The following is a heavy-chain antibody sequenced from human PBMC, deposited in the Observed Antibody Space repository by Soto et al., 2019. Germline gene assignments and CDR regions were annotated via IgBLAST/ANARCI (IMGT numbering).Heavy chain of an antibody. V-gene: IGHV4-30-4*01. J-gene: IGHJ4*02. CDR2: IYYSGST. CDR1: GGSISSGDYY. Sequence: QVQLQESGPGLVKPSQTLSLTCTVSGGSISSGDYYWSWIRQPPGKGLEWIGYIYYSGSTYYNPSGESRVTISVDTSKNQFSLKLSSVTAADTAVYYCARGSYYDFWSGSLAFDYWGQGTLVTVSS. CDR3: ARGSYYDFWSGSLAFDY. D-gene: IGHD3-3*01.